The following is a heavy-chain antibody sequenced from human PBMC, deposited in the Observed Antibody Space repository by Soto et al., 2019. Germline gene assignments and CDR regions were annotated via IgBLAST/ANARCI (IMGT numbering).Heavy chain of an antibody. V-gene: IGHV1-69*06. CDR2: IIPLFGTA. D-gene: IGHD2-21*02. Sequence: SVKVSCKASGGIFSSNTINWVRQAAGQGFEWMGGIIPLFGTANYAEKFQGRVTITADKSTKTEYMELTSLRSEDTAVYYCASKAACGGDCYAFDSWGQGTLVTVSS. CDR3: ASKAACGGDCYAFDS. J-gene: IGHJ4*02. CDR1: GGIFSSNT.